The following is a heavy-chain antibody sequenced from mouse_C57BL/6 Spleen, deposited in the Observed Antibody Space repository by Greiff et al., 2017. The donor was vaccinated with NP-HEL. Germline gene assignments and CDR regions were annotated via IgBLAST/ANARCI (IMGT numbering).Heavy chain of an antibody. CDR1: GYTFTSYW. CDR3: AAITTVVAPFDY. Sequence: VQLQQPGAELVKPGASVKVSCKASGYTFTSYWMHWVKQRPGQGLEWIGRIHPSDSDTNYNQKFKGKATLTVDKSSSTAYMQLSSLTSEDSAVDYCAAITTVVAPFDYWGQGTTLTVSS. J-gene: IGHJ2*01. V-gene: IGHV1-74*01. D-gene: IGHD1-1*01. CDR2: IHPSDSDT.